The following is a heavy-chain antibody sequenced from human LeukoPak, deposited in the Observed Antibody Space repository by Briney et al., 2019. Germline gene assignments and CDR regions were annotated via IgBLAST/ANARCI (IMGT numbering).Heavy chain of an antibody. CDR1: GGSFSGYY. J-gene: IGHJ4*02. CDR2: INHSGST. Sequence: SETLSLTCAVYGGSFSGYYWSWIRQPPGKGLEWIGEINHSGSTNYNPSLKSRVTISVDTSENQFSLKLSSVTAADTAVYNCARSGLPLDYWGQGTLVTVSS. CDR3: ARSGLPLDY. D-gene: IGHD3-10*01. V-gene: IGHV4-34*01.